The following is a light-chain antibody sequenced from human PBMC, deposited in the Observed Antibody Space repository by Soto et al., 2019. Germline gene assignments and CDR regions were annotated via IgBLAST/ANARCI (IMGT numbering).Light chain of an antibody. CDR3: QQYGSSRRT. CDR1: QSVSSNY. V-gene: IGKV3-20*01. CDR2: GAS. Sequence: IVLTQSPGTLSLSPGERATLSCRASQSVSSNYLAWYQQKPGQAPRLLIYGASNTATGIPDRFSGSGSGTDFTLTISRLEPEDCAVYYCQQYGSSRRTFGQGTKVEIK. J-gene: IGKJ1*01.